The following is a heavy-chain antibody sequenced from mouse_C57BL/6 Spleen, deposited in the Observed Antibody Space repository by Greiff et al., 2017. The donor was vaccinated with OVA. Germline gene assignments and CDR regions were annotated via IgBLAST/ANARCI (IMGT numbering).Heavy chain of an antibody. D-gene: IGHD1-1*01. J-gene: IGHJ4*01. CDR2: IYPGDGDT. CDR1: GYAFSSSW. CDR3: ARLTVVADYAMDY. V-gene: IGHV1-82*01. Sequence: VQLQQSGPELVKPGASVKISCKASGYAFSSSWMNWVKQRPGKGLEWIGRIYPGDGDTNYNGKFKGKATLTADKSSSTAYMQLSSLTSEDSAVYFCARLTVVADYAMDYWGQGTSVTVSS.